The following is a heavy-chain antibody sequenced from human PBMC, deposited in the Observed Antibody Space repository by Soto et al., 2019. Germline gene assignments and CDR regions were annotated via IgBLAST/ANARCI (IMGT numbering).Heavy chain of an antibody. D-gene: IGHD6-13*01. CDR1: GYTFTGYY. CDR2: INPNSGGT. J-gene: IGHJ4*02. Sequence: ASVKVSCKASGYTFTGYYMHWVRQAPGQGLEWMGWINPNSGGTNYAQKFQGRVTMTRDTSISTAYMERSRLRSDDTAVYYCARDRGYSSSPEYYFDYWGQGTLVTVSS. CDR3: ARDRGYSSSPEYYFDY. V-gene: IGHV1-2*02.